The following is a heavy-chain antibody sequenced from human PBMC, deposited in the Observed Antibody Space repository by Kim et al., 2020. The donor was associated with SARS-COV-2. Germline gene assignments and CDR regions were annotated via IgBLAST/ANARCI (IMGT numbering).Heavy chain of an antibody. CDR2: TWYRSNWYS. D-gene: IGHD6-25*01. J-gene: IGHJ4*02. V-gene: IGHV6-1*01. CDR1: GDSVSSNTAI. Sequence: SQTLSLTCAISGDSVSSNTAIWNWIRQSPSRGLEWLGRTWYRSNWYSESAVSVRGRISINPDTSKNHFSLQLDSVTPEDTAVYYCARSLLGSAVFDYWGQGTLVTVSS. CDR3: ARSLLGSAVFDY.